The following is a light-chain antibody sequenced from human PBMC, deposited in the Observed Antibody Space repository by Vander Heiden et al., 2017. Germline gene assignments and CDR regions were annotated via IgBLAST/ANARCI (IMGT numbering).Light chain of an antibody. CDR2: DAS. Sequence: EIVLTQSQPTLSLSPGERATLSCRASQSVSSYLAWYQQKPGQAPRLLIYDASNRATGIPARFSGSGSGTDFTLTISSLEPEDFAVYYCQQRSNWPPMYTFGQGTKLEIK. V-gene: IGKV3-11*01. CDR1: QSVSSY. CDR3: QQRSNWPPMYT. J-gene: IGKJ2*01.